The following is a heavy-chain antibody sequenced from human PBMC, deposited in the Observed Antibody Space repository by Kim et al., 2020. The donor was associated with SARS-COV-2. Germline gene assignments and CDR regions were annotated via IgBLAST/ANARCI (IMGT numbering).Heavy chain of an antibody. Sequence: GSLILSCAASGFTFSSYSLNWVRQAPGKGLEWVSSISSSGNYIYYADSGKGRFTIPRDNAKHSLYLQMNSLRAEYAAVYYCASRIAVGQGYWGQGTLVTVPS. V-gene: IGHV3-21*01. CDR3: ASRIAVGQGY. CDR2: ISSSGNYI. D-gene: IGHD6-19*01. CDR1: GFTFSSYS. J-gene: IGHJ4*02.